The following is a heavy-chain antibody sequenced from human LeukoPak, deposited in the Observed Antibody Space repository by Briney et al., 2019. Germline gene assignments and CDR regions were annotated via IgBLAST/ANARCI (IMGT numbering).Heavy chain of an antibody. Sequence: SGGSLRLSCAASGFTFNTYAMSWVRQAPGKGLELVAVISYDGSNKYYADSVKGRFTISRDNSKNTLYLQMNSLRAVDTAVYYCARLPGDYYDSSGQTDAFDIWGQGTMVTVSS. CDR1: GFTFNTYA. D-gene: IGHD3-22*01. CDR3: ARLPGDYYDSSGQTDAFDI. J-gene: IGHJ3*02. V-gene: IGHV3-30-3*01. CDR2: ISYDGSNK.